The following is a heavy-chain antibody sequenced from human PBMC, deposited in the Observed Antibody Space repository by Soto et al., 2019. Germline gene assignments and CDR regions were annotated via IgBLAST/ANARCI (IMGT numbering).Heavy chain of an antibody. CDR2: ISPDGGEI. Sequence: LVESGGGLVQPGGSLRLSCAASGFTFSNIWMSWVRRSPEKGPEWVASISPDGGEIYYVDSVKGRITISRDNTRNSLYLQMNRLRADDTAVYYCAKGPRWGQGTLVTVSS. J-gene: IGHJ4*02. CDR3: AKGPR. CDR1: GFTFSNIW. V-gene: IGHV3-7*01.